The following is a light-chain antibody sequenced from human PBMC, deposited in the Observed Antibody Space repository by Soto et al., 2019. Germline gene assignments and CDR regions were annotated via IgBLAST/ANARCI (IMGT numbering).Light chain of an antibody. CDR1: SSNIGAGYD. V-gene: IGLV1-40*01. J-gene: IGLJ2*01. CDR2: GNS. Sequence: QSVLTQPPSVSGAPGQRVTISCTGSSSNIGAGYDVHWYQQLPGTAPKLLIYGNSNRPSGVPDRFSGSKSGTSAFLAITGRQAEDEADDYGQSYDSSLSGHVVFGGGTKVTVL. CDR3: QSYDSSLSGHVV.